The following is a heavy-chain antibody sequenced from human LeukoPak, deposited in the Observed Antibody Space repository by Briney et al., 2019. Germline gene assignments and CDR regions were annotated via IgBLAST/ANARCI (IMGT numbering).Heavy chain of an antibody. V-gene: IGHV4-4*02. CDR3: ARDSRDGYNHGGFDY. D-gene: IGHD5-24*01. CDR2: IYHSGST. CDR1: GGSISSSNW. J-gene: IGHJ4*02. Sequence: SGTLSLTCAVSGGSISSSNWWSWVRQPPGKGLEWIGEIYHSGSTNYNPSLKSRVTISVDKSKNQFSLKLSSVTAADTAVYYCARDSRDGYNHGGFDYWGQGTLVTVSS.